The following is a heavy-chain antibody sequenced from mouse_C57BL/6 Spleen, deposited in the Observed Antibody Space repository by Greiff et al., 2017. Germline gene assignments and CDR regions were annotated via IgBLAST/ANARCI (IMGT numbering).Heavy chain of an antibody. D-gene: IGHD2-3*01. CDR1: GYTFTDYE. CDR2: IDPETGGT. Sequence: QVQLKESGAELVRPGASVTLSCKASGYTFTDYEMHWVKQTPVHGLEWIGAIDPETGGTAYNQKFKGKAILTADKSSSTAYMELRSLTSEDSAVYYCTSDDGYSGAMDYWGQGTSVTVSS. CDR3: TSDDGYSGAMDY. J-gene: IGHJ4*01. V-gene: IGHV1-15*01.